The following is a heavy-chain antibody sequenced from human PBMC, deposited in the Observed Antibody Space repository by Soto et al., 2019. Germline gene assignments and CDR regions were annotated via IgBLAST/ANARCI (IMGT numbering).Heavy chain of an antibody. Sequence: SVKVSCKASGGTFSSYAISWVRQAPGQGLEWMGGIIPIFGTANYAQKFQGRVTITADESTSTAYMELSSLRSEDTAVYYCARDKEVAVAGKVWFDPWGQGTLVTVSS. V-gene: IGHV1-69*13. CDR2: IIPIFGTA. CDR1: GGTFSSYA. D-gene: IGHD6-19*01. CDR3: ARDKEVAVAGKVWFDP. J-gene: IGHJ5*02.